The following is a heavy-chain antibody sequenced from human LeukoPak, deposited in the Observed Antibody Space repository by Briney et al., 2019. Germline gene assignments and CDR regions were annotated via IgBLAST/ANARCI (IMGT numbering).Heavy chain of an antibody. J-gene: IGHJ4*02. D-gene: IGHD2-2*01. V-gene: IGHV4-31*03. CDR1: AGFINSGGYL. CDR2: IWNSGNS. Sequence: PSETLSLTCTVSAGFINSGGYLWTWVRQHPGEGLEWIGYIWNSGNSYYNPSLSSRVIISADSSKSTFSLKLSSVTAADTAVYYCARYHCGSTYCPGVDFYGQGTLVTVSS. CDR3: ARYHCGSTYCPGVDF.